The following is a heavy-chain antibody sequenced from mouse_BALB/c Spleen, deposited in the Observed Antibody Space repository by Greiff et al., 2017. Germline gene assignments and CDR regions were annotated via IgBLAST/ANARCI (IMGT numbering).Heavy chain of an antibody. J-gene: IGHJ4*01. CDR3: ARWGTTYTMDY. D-gene: IGHD2-14*01. V-gene: IGHV1-18*01. CDR1: GYTFTDYN. CDR2: INPNNGGT. Sequence: VQLQQSGPELVKPGASVKTPCKASGYTFTDYNMDWVKQSHGKSLEWIGDINPNNGGTIYNQKFKGKATLTVDKSSSTAYMELRSLTSEDTAVYYCARWGTTYTMDYWGQGTSVTVSS.